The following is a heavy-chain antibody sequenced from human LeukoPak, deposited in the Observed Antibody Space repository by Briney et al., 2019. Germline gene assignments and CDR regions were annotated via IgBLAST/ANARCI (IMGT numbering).Heavy chain of an antibody. CDR2: FYFSGST. J-gene: IGHJ4*02. CDR1: SGSISSNSYY. D-gene: IGHD4-17*01. V-gene: IGHV4-39*01. CDR3: ARQSDYGFDY. Sequence: PSETLSLTCTVSSGSISSNSYYWGWICQPPGKGLEWIASFYFSGSTYYNPSLKSRVTIYVHTSKNQVSLNLNSVTAADTAVYYCARQSDYGFDYWGQGTLVTVSS.